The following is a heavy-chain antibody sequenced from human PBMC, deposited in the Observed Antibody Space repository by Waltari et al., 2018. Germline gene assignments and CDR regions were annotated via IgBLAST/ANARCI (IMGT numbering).Heavy chain of an antibody. D-gene: IGHD4-17*01. Sequence: EVQLVETGGGLIQPGGSLRLSCAVSGFGVSNSYLTWFRQGAGKGLEWVASMYSEGRTYYADSVKGRFTIARDLSGNTLYLEMTRLRAEDTATDFCARVSRDDASTFYGIVAFDMWGQGTLVTVSS. V-gene: IGHV3-53*02. J-gene: IGHJ3*02. CDR2: MYSEGRT. CDR1: GFGVSNSY. CDR3: ARVSRDDASTFYGIVAFDM.